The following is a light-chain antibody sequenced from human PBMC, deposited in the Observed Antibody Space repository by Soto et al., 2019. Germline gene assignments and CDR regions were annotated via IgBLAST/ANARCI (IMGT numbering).Light chain of an antibody. CDR1: QTISRW. CDR3: HSRA. CDR2: DAS. Sequence: DIQLTQTPSTLSASVGDEVTITCRASQTISRWLAWYQQKPGRAPKLLIYDASTLESGVPSRFSGSGSETEFTFTISRLQPDDFATYFCHSRAFGQGTRLENK. J-gene: IGKJ5*01. V-gene: IGKV1-5*01.